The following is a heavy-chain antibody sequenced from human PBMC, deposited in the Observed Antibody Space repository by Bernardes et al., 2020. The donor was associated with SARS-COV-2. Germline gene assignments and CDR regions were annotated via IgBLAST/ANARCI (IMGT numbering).Heavy chain of an antibody. CDR1: GFTLDMFA. V-gene: IGHV3-23*01. CDR3: AKDIVLEPKPNDFFYYFGMDY. J-gene: IGHJ6*02. D-gene: IGHD2-8*01. Sequence: GGSLRLSCAASGFTLDMFAVSWVRQAPGKGLEWVATIRTAGMTTYYADSVKGRFTIYRDNYQNTVYLQMNSLRADDTAVYYCAKDIVLEPKPNDFFYYFGMDYWGQGTTVTVSS. CDR2: IRTAGMTT.